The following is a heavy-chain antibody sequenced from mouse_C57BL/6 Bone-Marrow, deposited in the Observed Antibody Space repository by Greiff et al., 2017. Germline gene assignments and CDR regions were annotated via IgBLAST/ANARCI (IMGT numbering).Heavy chain of an antibody. J-gene: IGHJ4*01. CDR1: GYTFTSYW. D-gene: IGHD1-1*02. CDR3: AILSLDY. Sequence: QVQLQQPGAELVMPGASVKLSCKASGYTFTSYWMHWVKQTPGQGLEWIGEIGPSDSYTNYNQKFNGKSTLTVVKSSSTAYMQLSSLTSENSAVYYCAILSLDYWGQGTSVTVSS. CDR2: IGPSDSYT. V-gene: IGHV1-69*01.